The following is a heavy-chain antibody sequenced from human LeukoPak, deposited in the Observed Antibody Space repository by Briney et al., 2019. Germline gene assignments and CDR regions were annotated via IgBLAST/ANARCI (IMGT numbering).Heavy chain of an antibody. CDR1: GFPFSSYS. CDR3: ARTRLGERNPYYFDY. J-gene: IGHJ4*02. Sequence: GGSLVLSCAASGFPFSSYSMNWVRPAPGKGLEWVSSISSSSSYIYYADSVKGRFTISRDNAKNSLYLQMNSLRAEDTAVYYCARTRLGERNPYYFDYWGQGTLVTVSS. D-gene: IGHD3-10*02. CDR2: ISSSSSYI. V-gene: IGHV3-21*01.